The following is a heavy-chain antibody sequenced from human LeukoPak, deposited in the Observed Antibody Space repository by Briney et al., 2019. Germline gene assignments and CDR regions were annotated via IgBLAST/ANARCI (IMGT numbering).Heavy chain of an antibody. V-gene: IGHV3-30*18. Sequence: GRSLRLSCAASGFTFSSYGMHWVRQAPGKGLEWVAVISYDGSNKYYADSVKGRFTISRDNSKNTLYLQMNSLRAEDTAVYYCAKSLEGAAAGIDYWGQGTLVTVSS. CDR2: ISYDGSNK. CDR3: AKSLEGAAAGIDY. CDR1: GFTFSSYG. D-gene: IGHD6-13*01. J-gene: IGHJ4*02.